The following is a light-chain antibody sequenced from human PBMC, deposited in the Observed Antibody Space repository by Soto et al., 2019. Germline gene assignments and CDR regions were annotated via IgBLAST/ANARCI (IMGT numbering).Light chain of an antibody. CDR1: QSISSY. Sequence: DIQMTQSPSSLSASVGDRVTITCRASQSISSYLNWYQQKPGKAPKLLIYAASSLQSGVPSRFSGSGSGTDFTLTISSLQPEDFANYYCQQSYSTPLFGGGTKVEIK. CDR3: QQSYSTPL. V-gene: IGKV1-39*01. J-gene: IGKJ4*01. CDR2: AAS.